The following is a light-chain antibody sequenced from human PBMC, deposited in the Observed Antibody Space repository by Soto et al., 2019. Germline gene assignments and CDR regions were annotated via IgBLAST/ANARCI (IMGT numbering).Light chain of an antibody. CDR3: KNYNSFPIT. CDR2: DAY. CDR1: QDIRYY. Sequence: EIQMTQSPSSLCAFLVARVILTFPASQDIRYYLNWYQQKKGQAPKILIYDAYQLETGVKSRFSGSGSGTDFTFTIKSLQPEDIGTYYCKNYNSFPITLGEGTRREIK. V-gene: IGKV1-33*01. J-gene: IGKJ5*01.